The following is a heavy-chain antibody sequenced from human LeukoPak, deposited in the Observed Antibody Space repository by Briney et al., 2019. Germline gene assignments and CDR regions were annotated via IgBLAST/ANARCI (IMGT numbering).Heavy chain of an antibody. J-gene: IGHJ4*02. CDR2: INPNSGGT. D-gene: IGHD6-19*01. CDR1: GYTFTGYY. CDR3: AREQAVEAGTPYFDY. V-gene: IGHV1-2*02. Sequence: GASVKVSCKASGYTFTGYYMHWVRQAPGQGLEWMGWINPNSGGTNYAQKFQGRVTMTRDTSISTAYMELSRLRSDDTAVFYCAREQAVEAGTPYFDYWGQGTLVTVSS.